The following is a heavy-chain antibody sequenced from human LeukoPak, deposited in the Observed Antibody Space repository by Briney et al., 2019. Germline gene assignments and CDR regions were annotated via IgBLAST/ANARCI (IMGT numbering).Heavy chain of an antibody. Sequence: SQTLSLTCAISGDSVSNNNAAWNWIRQSPSRGLEWLGRTYYRSTWYHDYALSVQSRVTINPDTSKNQFSLQLNSVTPEDTAAYCCASGWALNVWGQGTVVTVSS. CDR1: GDSVSNNNAA. J-gene: IGHJ3*01. D-gene: IGHD1-26*01. CDR3: ASGWALNV. CDR2: TYYRSTWYH. V-gene: IGHV6-1*01.